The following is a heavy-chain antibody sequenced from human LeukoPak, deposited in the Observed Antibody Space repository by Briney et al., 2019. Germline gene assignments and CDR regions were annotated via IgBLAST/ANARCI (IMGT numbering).Heavy chain of an antibody. D-gene: IGHD3-9*01. CDR2: ISGSGGST. Sequence: PGGSLRLSCAASGFTFSSYAMSWVRQAPGKGLEWVSAISGSGGSTYYADSVKGRFTISRDNSKNTLYLQMGSLRAEDMAVYYCARDSIGYDTRGPWFDPWGQGTLVTVSS. J-gene: IGHJ5*02. V-gene: IGHV3-23*01. CDR1: GFTFSSYA. CDR3: ARDSIGYDTRGPWFDP.